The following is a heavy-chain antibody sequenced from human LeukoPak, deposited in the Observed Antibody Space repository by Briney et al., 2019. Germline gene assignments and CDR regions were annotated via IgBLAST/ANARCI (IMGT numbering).Heavy chain of an antibody. CDR2: IYSGGST. CDR1: GFTVSSNY. CDR3: ARDRGYSGYDWNPGWFDP. Sequence: GGSLRLSCAASGFTVSSNYMSWVRQAPGRGLEWVSVIYSGGSTYYAGSVKGRFTISRDNSKNTLYLQMNSLRAEDTAVYYCARDRGYSGYDWNPGWFDPWGQGTLVTVSS. V-gene: IGHV3-66*01. D-gene: IGHD5-12*01. J-gene: IGHJ5*02.